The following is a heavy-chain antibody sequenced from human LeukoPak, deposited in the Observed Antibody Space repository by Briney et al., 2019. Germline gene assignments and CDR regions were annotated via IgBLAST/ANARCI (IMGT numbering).Heavy chain of an antibody. J-gene: IGHJ4*02. V-gene: IGHV1-46*01. CDR3: VSLGWESAW. CDR1: GYTFTSYY. D-gene: IGHD1-26*01. CDR2: INPSGGST. Sequence: GASVKVSCKASGYTFTSYYMHWVRQAPGQGLEWMGIINPSGGSTTHAQKFQGRVTMTRDTSTSTVYMEVSSLRSEDTAVYYCVSLGWESAWWGQGTLVTVSS.